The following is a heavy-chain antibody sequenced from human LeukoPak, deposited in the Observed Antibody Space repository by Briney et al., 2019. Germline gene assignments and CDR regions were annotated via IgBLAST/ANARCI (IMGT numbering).Heavy chain of an antibody. CDR3: ARDRAEQWLLDYYYYMDV. D-gene: IGHD6-19*01. Sequence: TSETLSLTCAVYGGSFSGYYWSWIRQPAGKGLEWIGRIYTSGSINYNPSLKSRVTMSVDTSKNQFSLKLSSVTAADTAVYYCARDRAEQWLLDYYYYMDVWGKGTTVTISS. J-gene: IGHJ6*03. CDR2: IYTSGSI. V-gene: IGHV4-4*07. CDR1: GGSFSGYY.